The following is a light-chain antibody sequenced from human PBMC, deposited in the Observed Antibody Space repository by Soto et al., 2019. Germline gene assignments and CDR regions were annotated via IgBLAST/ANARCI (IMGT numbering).Light chain of an antibody. CDR2: AAS. CDR3: YHYNAYSPLT. CDR1: QGISRS. V-gene: IGKV1D-16*01. Sequence: GDRCTISSRVSQGISRSLVWYQQKPAKDPKLLMYAASSLQSGVPSRFSGSRSGTDFTLSISSMQHDEGVPSHHYHYNAYSPLTFGGGTEVDIK. J-gene: IGKJ4*01.